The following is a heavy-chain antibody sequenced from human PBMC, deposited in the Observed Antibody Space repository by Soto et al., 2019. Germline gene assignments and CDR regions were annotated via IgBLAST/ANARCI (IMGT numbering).Heavy chain of an antibody. J-gene: IGHJ3*02. D-gene: IGHD4-17*01. CDR3: AHPRGYGVFDAYDI. CDR2: ISASYST. V-gene: IGHV3-23*01. Sequence: EGQLLESGGGLVQPGGSLRVSCAASGFTFNTYAMSWVRQAPGKGLEWVSAISASYSTYYADSVKGRLTISRDNSMNALYLQMNSLRIEDTAVYYCAHPRGYGVFDAYDIWGQGTMVTVSS. CDR1: GFTFNTYA.